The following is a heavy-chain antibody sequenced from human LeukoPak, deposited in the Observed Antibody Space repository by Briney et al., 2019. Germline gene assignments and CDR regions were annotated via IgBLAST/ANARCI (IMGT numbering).Heavy chain of an antibody. V-gene: IGHV1-2*02. J-gene: IGHJ4*02. CDR2: IKPNSGGT. CDR1: GYTFTGYY. D-gene: IGHD6-19*01. Sequence: ASVKVSCKASGYTFTGYYMHWVRQAPGQGLEWMGWIKPNSGGTNYAQKFQGRVTMTRDTSISTAYMELSRLRSDDTAVYYCARDAGSGEQWLLLPPFDYWGQGTLVTVSS. CDR3: ARDAGSGEQWLLLPPFDY.